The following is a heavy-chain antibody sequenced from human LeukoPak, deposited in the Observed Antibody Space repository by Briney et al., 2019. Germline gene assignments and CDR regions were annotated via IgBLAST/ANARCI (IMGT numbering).Heavy chain of an antibody. CDR2: ISGSGGST. CDR3: AELGITMIGGV. V-gene: IGHV3-23*01. D-gene: IGHD3-10*02. J-gene: IGHJ6*04. Sequence: GGSLRLSCAASGFTFSTYSMNWVRQAPGKGLEWVSAISGSGGSTYYADSVKGRFTISRDNSKNSLYLQMNSLRAEDTAVYYCAELGITMIGGVWGKGTTVTISS. CDR1: GFTFSTYS.